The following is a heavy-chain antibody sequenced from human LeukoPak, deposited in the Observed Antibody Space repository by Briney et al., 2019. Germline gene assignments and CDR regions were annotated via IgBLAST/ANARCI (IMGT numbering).Heavy chain of an antibody. J-gene: IGHJ4*02. CDR1: GFPFSSYA. CDR2: IAGSDGFT. V-gene: IGHV3-23*01. Sequence: GGSLRLSCAASGFPFSSYAMNWVRQAPGKGLEWVSVIAGSDGFTQYADSVKGRFTISRDNSKNTVYLQMNRLRVEDTALYYCVRSLDYWGRGTLVTVSS. CDR3: VRSLDY.